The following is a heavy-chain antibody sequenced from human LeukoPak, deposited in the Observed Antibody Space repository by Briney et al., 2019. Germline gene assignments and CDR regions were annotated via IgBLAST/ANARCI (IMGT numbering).Heavy chain of an antibody. CDR2: IDWDDDK. D-gene: IGHD4-17*01. CDR1: GFSLSTSGMC. Sequence: SGPTLVNPTQTLTLTCTFSGFSLSTSGMCVSWIRQPPGKALEWLARIDWDDDKYYSTSLKTRLTISKDTSKNQVVLTMTNMDPVDTATYYCARSPDYGDEINWFDPWGQGTLVTVSS. J-gene: IGHJ5*02. CDR3: ARSPDYGDEINWFDP. V-gene: IGHV2-70*11.